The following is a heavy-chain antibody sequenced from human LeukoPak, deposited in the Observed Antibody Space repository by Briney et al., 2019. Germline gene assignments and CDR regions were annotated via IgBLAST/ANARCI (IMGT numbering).Heavy chain of an antibody. D-gene: IGHD3-10*02. V-gene: IGHV3-23*01. CDR2: ISGSGGNT. J-gene: IGHJ4*02. Sequence: GGSLRLSCAASGFTFSSYAMSWVRQAPGKGLEWVSAISGSGGNTYYADSVKGRFTISRDKSKSTLFLQMNSLRAEDTAVYYCAKDPFNVRWSYFDYWGQGSLVTVSP. CDR3: AKDPFNVRWSYFDY. CDR1: GFTFSSYA.